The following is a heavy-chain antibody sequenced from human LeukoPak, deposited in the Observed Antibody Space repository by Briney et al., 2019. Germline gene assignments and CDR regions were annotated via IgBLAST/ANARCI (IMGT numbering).Heavy chain of an antibody. Sequence: SETLSLTCTVSGGSINTYYWNWIRQSAGKGLEWIGRIYPSGTTNYNPSLKSRVTISVDKSKNQFSLKLTSVTAADTAVYYCARGTCSSASCYWDNWFDPWGQGTLVTVSS. J-gene: IGHJ5*02. CDR1: GGSINTYY. CDR2: IYPSGTT. V-gene: IGHV4-4*07. CDR3: ARGTCSSASCYWDNWFDP. D-gene: IGHD2-2*01.